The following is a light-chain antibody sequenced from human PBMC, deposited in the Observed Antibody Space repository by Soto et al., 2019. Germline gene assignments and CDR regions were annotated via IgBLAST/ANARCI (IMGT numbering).Light chain of an antibody. CDR1: QDISTY. CDR3: QKYDNAPLT. V-gene: IGKV1-27*01. CDR2: DPY. J-gene: IGKJ4*01. Sequence: DIPMTQAPSSLSASVGDRVTITCRARQDISTYFAWYQQKPGKVPKLLISDPYTLQSGVPPRFSGSGSGTDFSLTISSLQPEDVATYYYQKYDNAPLTFGGGTKVEIK.